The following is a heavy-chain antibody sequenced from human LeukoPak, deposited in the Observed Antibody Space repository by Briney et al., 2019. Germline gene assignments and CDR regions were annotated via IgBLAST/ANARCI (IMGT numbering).Heavy chain of an antibody. CDR3: ARVLMGFSGSSFDY. J-gene: IGHJ4*02. Sequence: SETLSPTCTVSGGSISSYYWGWIRQPPGKGLEWIGSIYHSGSTYYNPSLKSRVTISVDTSKNQFSLKLSSVAAADTAVYYCARVLMGFSGSSFDYWGQGTLVTVSS. CDR2: IYHSGST. D-gene: IGHD3-10*01. V-gene: IGHV4-38-2*02. CDR1: GGSISSYY.